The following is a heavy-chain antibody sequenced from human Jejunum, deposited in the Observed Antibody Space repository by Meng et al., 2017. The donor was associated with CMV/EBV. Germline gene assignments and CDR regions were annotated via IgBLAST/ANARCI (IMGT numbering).Heavy chain of an antibody. Sequence: SGFTFSNYWMSWVRQAPGEGLEWVANINPNANANYYVDSVKGRFTISRDNAKSSLFLQMASLRAEDTAVYYCARIFCTTTDCYYDYWGRGTLVTVSS. J-gene: IGHJ4*02. CDR3: ARIFCTTTDCYYDY. D-gene: IGHD2-8*01. V-gene: IGHV3-7*01. CDR2: INPNANAN. CDR1: GFTFSNYW.